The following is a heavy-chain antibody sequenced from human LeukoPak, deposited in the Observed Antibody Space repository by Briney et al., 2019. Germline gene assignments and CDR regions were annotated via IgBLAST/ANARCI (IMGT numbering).Heavy chain of an antibody. J-gene: IGHJ3*02. V-gene: IGHV4-34*01. CDR3: ARHTIFGVVSRKGMSAFDI. Sequence: SETLSLTCAVYGGSFSGYYWSWIRQPPGKGLEWIGEINHSGSTNYNPSLKSRVTISVDTSKNQFSLKLSSVTAADTAVYYCARHTIFGVVSRKGMSAFDIWGQGTMVTVSS. CDR2: INHSGST. CDR1: GGSFSGYY. D-gene: IGHD3-3*01.